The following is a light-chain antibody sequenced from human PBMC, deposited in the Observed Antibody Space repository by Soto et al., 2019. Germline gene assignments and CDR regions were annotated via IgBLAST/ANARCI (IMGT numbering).Light chain of an antibody. CDR3: QQYNSYSPCT. J-gene: IGKJ2*02. Sequence: DIQLTQSPSTLSASPGDRATITCRASQTIGIWLAWYQQKPGQAPKLLIYDASSLESGVPSRFSGSGSGTEFTLTISSLQPDDFATYYCQQYNSYSPCTFGQGTKLEIK. CDR1: QTIGIW. CDR2: DAS. V-gene: IGKV1-5*01.